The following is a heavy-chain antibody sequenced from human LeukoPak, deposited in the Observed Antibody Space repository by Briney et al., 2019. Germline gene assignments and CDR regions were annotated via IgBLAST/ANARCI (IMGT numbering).Heavy chain of an antibody. V-gene: IGHV3-30*03. J-gene: IGHJ6*02. CDR3: LKGPGLGGSTYYRDYYYGLDV. CDR2: ISYDATKK. D-gene: IGHD2-15*01. CDR1: GLTFSNFD. Sequence: PGRSLRLSCAASGLTFSNFDMHWVRQAPGKSLEWVAFISYDATKKHYGDSVKGRFSISRDDARDTLYLQMNSLRLEDSAVYYCLKGPGLGGSTYYRDYYYGLDVWGQGTTVTVPS.